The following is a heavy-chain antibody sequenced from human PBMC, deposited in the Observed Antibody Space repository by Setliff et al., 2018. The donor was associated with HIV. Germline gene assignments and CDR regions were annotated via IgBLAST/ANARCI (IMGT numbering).Heavy chain of an antibody. CDR3: ARGKGVGGVIITGGLDV. J-gene: IGHJ6*02. D-gene: IGHD3-10*01. V-gene: IGHV1-8*01. Sequence: AASVKVSCKPSGHTFTNYDIHWMRRATGQGLEWMGWVNPNSGVSGYALKFHDRVTMTRDTSITTAYMELSSLTSEDTAVYYSARGKGVGGVIITGGLDVWGQGTTVTVSS. CDR1: GHTFTNYD. CDR2: VNPNSGVS.